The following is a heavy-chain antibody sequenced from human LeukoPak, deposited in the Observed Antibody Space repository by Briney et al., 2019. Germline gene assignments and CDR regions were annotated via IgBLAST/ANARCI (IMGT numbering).Heavy chain of an antibody. J-gene: IGHJ4*02. Sequence: GRSLRLSCAASGFTFSSYVMHWVRQAPGKGLERAAYIWYDGSDKYYAGSVKGRFTISRDNSKNTLYLEMNSLRAEDTAVYYCVRDRTTVTTRHFDQWGQGTLVTVSS. CDR2: IWYDGSDK. V-gene: IGHV3-33*01. CDR1: GFTFSSYV. D-gene: IGHD4-17*01. CDR3: VRDRTTVTTRHFDQ.